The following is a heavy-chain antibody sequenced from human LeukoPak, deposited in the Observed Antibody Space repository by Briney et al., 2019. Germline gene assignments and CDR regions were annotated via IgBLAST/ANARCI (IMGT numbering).Heavy chain of an antibody. J-gene: IGHJ6*04. V-gene: IGHV3-21*01. CDR3: ARSGIGQQTDV. Sequence: GGSLRLSCAASGFTFSSYSMNWVRQAPGKGLEWVSSISSRSSYIYYADSVKGRFTISRDNAKNSLYLQMNSLRAEDTAVYYCARSGIGQQTDVWGKGTTVTVSS. D-gene: IGHD6-13*01. CDR1: GFTFSSYS. CDR2: ISSRSSYI.